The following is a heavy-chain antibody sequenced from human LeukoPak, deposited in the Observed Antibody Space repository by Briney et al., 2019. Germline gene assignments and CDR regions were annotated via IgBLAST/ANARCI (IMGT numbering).Heavy chain of an antibody. CDR3: AKDGSMPWGYYMDV. CDR2: IYYSGST. D-gene: IGHD2/OR15-2a*01. CDR1: GGSISSSSYY. J-gene: IGHJ6*03. Sequence: SETLSLTCTVSGGSISSSSYYWGWIRQPPGKGLEWIGSIYYSGSTYYNPSLKSRVTISVDTSKNQFSLKLSSVTAADTAVYYCAKDGSMPWGYYMDVWGKGTTVTISS. V-gene: IGHV4-39*02.